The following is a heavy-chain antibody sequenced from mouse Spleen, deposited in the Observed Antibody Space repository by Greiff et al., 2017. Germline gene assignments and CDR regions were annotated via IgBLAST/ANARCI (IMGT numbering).Heavy chain of an antibody. J-gene: IGHJ2*01. CDR3: AREDYYGSSYEGYFDY. CDR1: GFTFSSYA. V-gene: IGHV5-9-3*01. CDR2: ISSGGGNT. Sequence: EVHLVESGGGLVKLGGSLKLSCAASGFTFSSYAMSWVRQTPEKRLEWVATISSGGGNTYYPDSVKGRFTISRDNAKNTLYLQMSSLKSEDTAMYYCAREDYYGSSYEGYFDYWGQGTTLTVSS. D-gene: IGHD1-1*01.